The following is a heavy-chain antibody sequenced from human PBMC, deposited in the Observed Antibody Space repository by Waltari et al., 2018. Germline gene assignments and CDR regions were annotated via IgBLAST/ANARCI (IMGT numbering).Heavy chain of an antibody. D-gene: IGHD2-2*01. V-gene: IGHV1-2*02. Sequence: QVHLVQSGTEVKKPGASVKVSCTASGYTFTDHYMHWVRQAPGQGLEGMGWSHPSSTGTKYAQNFQWRVIMTWYTSISTAYMELIRLTSDDTALYYCARGPLYCSSASCYSNWFDPWGQGALVIVSS. CDR1: GYTFTDHY. J-gene: IGHJ5*02. CDR3: ARGPLYCSSASCYSNWFDP. CDR2: SHPSSTGT.